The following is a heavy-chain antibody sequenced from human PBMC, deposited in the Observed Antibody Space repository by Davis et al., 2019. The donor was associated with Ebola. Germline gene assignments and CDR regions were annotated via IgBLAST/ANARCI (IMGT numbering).Heavy chain of an antibody. Sequence: GGSLRLSCAASGFIFSSYGMHWVRQAPGKGPEWVAVTSYDGRNKFHADSVKGRFTISRDNSKNTLYLQMNSLTSEDTAVYYCAKGGYYDNRGSGWFDPWGQGTLVTVSS. V-gene: IGHV3-30*18. J-gene: IGHJ5*02. CDR2: TSYDGRNK. CDR1: GFIFSSYG. D-gene: IGHD3-22*01. CDR3: AKGGYYDNRGSGWFDP.